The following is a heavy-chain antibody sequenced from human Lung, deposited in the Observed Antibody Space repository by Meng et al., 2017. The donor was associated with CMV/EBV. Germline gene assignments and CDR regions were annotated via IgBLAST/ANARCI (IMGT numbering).Heavy chain of an antibody. V-gene: IGHV4-30-4*01. Sequence: SISRGNYFGSWTRLPPGKGMEWVGYVRYSRDTYSIQSLQGRLTVTFDTSKNQFSLRLTSVTAADTAVYYGVRGLYYLAGDGYYHDLWGPGTLVTVSS. D-gene: IGHD2-21*01. J-gene: IGHJ5*02. CDR2: VRYSRDT. CDR1: SISRGNYF. CDR3: VRGLYYLAGDGYYHDL.